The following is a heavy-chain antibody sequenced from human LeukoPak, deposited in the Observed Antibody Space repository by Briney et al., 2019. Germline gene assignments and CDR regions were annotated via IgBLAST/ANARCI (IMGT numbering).Heavy chain of an antibody. D-gene: IGHD5-18*01. Sequence: ASVKVSCKAPGGTFSSYAISWVRQAPGQGLEWMGGIIPIFGTANYAQKFQGRVTITADKSTSTAYMELSSLRAEDTAVYYCARDLLQYSYDFDYWGQGTLVTVSS. V-gene: IGHV1-69*06. J-gene: IGHJ4*02. CDR3: ARDLLQYSYDFDY. CDR2: IIPIFGTA. CDR1: GGTFSSYA.